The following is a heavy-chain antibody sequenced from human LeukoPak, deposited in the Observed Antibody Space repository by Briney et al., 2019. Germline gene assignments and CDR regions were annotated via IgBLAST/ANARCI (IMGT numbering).Heavy chain of an antibody. CDR1: GYTFTSYG. Sequence: ASVKVSCKASGYTFTSYGISWVRQAPGQGLEWMGRISAYNGNTNYAQKLQGRVTMTTDTSTSTAYMELRSLRSDDTAVYYCARAYYGSGSYRVYFDYWGQGTLVTVSS. CDR2: ISAYNGNT. V-gene: IGHV1-18*01. J-gene: IGHJ4*02. D-gene: IGHD3-10*01. CDR3: ARAYYGSGSYRVYFDY.